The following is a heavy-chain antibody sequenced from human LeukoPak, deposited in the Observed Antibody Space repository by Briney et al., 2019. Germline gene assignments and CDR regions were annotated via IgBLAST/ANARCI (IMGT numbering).Heavy chain of an antibody. CDR2: ISYDGSNK. D-gene: IGHD2-2*01. V-gene: IGHV3-30*04. Sequence: GGSLRLSCAASGFTFSSYAMHWVRQAPGKGLEWVAVISYDGSNKYYADSVKGRFTISRDNSKNTLYLQMNSLRAEDTAVYYGARDPTGPVVPAAMGPVYWGQGTLVTVSS. CDR3: ARDPTGPVVPAAMGPVY. J-gene: IGHJ4*02. CDR1: GFTFSSYA.